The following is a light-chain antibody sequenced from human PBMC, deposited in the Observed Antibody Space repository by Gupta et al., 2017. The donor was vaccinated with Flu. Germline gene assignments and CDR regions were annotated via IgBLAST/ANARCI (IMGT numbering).Light chain of an antibody. Sequence: IQMTQSPSSLSASVGDRVTITCRASQAISSHLAWFQQRPGKAPRTLIYDASSLQDGVPSRFNGSGSGTDFALTISNLQPEDFATYYCQHYSGSPYTFGQGTKL. V-gene: IGKV1-16*01. CDR1: QAISSH. CDR2: DAS. CDR3: QHYSGSPYT. J-gene: IGKJ2*01.